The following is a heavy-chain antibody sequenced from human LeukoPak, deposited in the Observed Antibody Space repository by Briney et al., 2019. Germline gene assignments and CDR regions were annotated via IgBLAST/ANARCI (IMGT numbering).Heavy chain of an antibody. CDR1: GFAFSSFS. J-gene: IGHJ6*02. CDR2: ISTSSSYI. V-gene: IGHV3-21*01. Sequence: PGRSLRLSCAASGFAFSSFSMNWVRQAPGKGLEWVSSISTSSSYIYYADSLKGRFTISRDNAKNSLYLQMNSLRAEDTAVYYCARVLWFGELVLVSNGMDVWGQGTTVTVSS. D-gene: IGHD3-10*01. CDR3: ARVLWFGELVLVSNGMDV.